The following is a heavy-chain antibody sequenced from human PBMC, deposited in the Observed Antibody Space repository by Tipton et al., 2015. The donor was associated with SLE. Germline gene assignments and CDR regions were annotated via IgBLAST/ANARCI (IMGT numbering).Heavy chain of an antibody. CDR3: ARDWKDGFDI. J-gene: IGHJ3*02. D-gene: IGHD1-1*01. CDR1: GGSITSVNYY. V-gene: IGHV4-61*02. CDR2: IFTSGST. Sequence: TLSLTCTVSGGSITSVNYYWSWFRQPAGKGLEWIGRIFTSGSTNYNPSLKSRVTMSIDTSNNQFSLKLTSVTAADTAVYYCARDWKDGFDIWGQGTMVTVSS.